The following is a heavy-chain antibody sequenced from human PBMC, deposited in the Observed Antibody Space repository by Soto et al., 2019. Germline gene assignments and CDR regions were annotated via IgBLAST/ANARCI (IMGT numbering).Heavy chain of an antibody. V-gene: IGHV3-7*01. CDR2: IKQDGSEK. Sequence: PGGSLRLSCAASGFTFSSYWMSWVRQAPGKGLEWVANIKQDGSEKYYVDSVKGRFTISRDNAKNSLYLQMNSLRAEDTAVYYCASVGSNGPYYDYMYVWGKGTTVTVSS. CDR3: ASVGSNGPYYDYMYV. CDR1: GFTFSSYW. J-gene: IGHJ6*03. D-gene: IGHD2-15*01.